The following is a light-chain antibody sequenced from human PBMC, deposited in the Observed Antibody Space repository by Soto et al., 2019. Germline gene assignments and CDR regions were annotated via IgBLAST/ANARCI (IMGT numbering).Light chain of an antibody. CDR1: QSVSSSY. CDR2: GAS. Sequence: EVVLTQSPGTLALSRGERATLSCRASQSVSSSYLAWYQHRPGQAPRLLIFGASSRATGIPDRFSGSGSGTEFTLTISSLQPDDFATYYCQQYNSYPWTFGQGTKVDIK. V-gene: IGKV3-20*01. CDR3: QQYNSYPWT. J-gene: IGKJ1*01.